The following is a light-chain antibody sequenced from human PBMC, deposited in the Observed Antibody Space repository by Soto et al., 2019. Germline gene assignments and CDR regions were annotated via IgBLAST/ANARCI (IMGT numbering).Light chain of an antibody. CDR1: TSNIGAIYY. CDR2: GNS. J-gene: IGLJ3*02. CDR3: QSYDSSLSGWV. V-gene: IGLV1-40*01. Sequence: QSVLTQPPSVSGAPGQRVTISCTGSTSNIGAIYYVHWYQQLPGTAPKLLIYGNSNRPSGVPDRFSGSKSGTSASLAITGLRAGDESDYYCQSYDSSLSGWVFGGGTNVTVL.